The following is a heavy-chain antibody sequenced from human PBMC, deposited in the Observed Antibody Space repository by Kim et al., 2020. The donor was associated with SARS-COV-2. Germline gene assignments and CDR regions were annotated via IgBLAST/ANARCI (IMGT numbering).Heavy chain of an antibody. J-gene: IGHJ4*02. D-gene: IGHD1-26*01. CDR1: GFTFDDYA. Sequence: GGSLRLSCAASGFTFDDYAMHWVRQAPGKGLEWVSGISWNSGSIGYADSVKGRFTISRDNAKNSLYLQMNSLRAEDTALYYCARKGISGSYYFDYWGQGT. CDR2: ISWNSGSI. V-gene: IGHV3-9*01. CDR3: ARKGISGSYYFDY.